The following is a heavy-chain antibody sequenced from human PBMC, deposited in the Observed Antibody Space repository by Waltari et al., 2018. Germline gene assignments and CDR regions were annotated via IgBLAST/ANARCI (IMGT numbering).Heavy chain of an antibody. V-gene: IGHV4-34*02. J-gene: IGHJ6*02. CDR1: GGSFSGYD. D-gene: IGHD2-8*02. CDR3: VRLEDCTGPGGNCYSGDSFALDV. CDR2: INQNGNV. Sequence: QVQLQQWGAGLLQPSETLSLTCAVYGGSFSGYDWGWIRQPPGKGLEWIAEINQNGNVNRNPSLRSRVTMVVETSKGQFSLKMNSVTDADTAVYYCVRLEDCTGPGGNCYSGDSFALDVWGQGTTVTVSS.